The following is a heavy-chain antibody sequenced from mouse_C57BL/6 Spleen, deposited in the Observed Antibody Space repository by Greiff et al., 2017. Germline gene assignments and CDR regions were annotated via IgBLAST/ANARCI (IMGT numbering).Heavy chain of an antibody. CDR2: ISSGSSTI. CDR1: GFTFSDYG. D-gene: IGHD2-5*01. Sequence: EVKLMESGGGLVKPGGSLKLSCAASGFTFSDYGMHWVRQAPEKGLEWVAYISSGSSTIYYADKVKGRFTISRDNAKNTLFLQMTSLRSEDTAMYYCAREHYSNSFDYWGQGTTLTVSS. V-gene: IGHV5-17*01. J-gene: IGHJ2*01. CDR3: AREHYSNSFDY.